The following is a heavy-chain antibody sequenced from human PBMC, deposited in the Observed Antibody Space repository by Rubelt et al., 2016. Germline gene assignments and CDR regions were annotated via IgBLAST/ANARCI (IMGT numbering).Heavy chain of an antibody. J-gene: IGHJ6*02. Sequence: QVQLQESGPGLVKPSETLSLTCTVSGGSLSSYYWNWIRQPPGKGLEWTGYIYYNGNTNYNPSLKSRVTISIDTSKNQFSRKLSSVTAADTAVYYCARHWDYDGMDVWGQGTTVTVS. CDR2: IYYNGNT. D-gene: IGHD7-27*01. CDR3: ARHWDYDGMDV. V-gene: IGHV4-59*08. CDR1: GGSLSSYY.